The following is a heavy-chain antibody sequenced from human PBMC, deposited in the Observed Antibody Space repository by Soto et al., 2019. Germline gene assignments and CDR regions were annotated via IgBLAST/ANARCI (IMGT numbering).Heavy chain of an antibody. J-gene: IGHJ4*02. Sequence: QVQLVESGGGVVQPGRSLRLSCAASGFTFSSYAMHWVRQAPGKGLEWVAVISYDGSNKYYADSVKGRFTISRDNSKNTMYLQMNSLRAEDTAVYYCARDLRTGRQQLVSWGQGTLVTVSS. CDR3: ARDLRTGRQQLVS. V-gene: IGHV3-30-3*01. CDR1: GFTFSSYA. CDR2: ISYDGSNK. D-gene: IGHD6-13*01.